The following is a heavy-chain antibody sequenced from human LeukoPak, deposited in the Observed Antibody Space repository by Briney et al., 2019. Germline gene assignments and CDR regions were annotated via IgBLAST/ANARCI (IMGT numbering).Heavy chain of an antibody. J-gene: IGHJ6*02. CDR3: ARGGLRFLDV. CDR1: GYTFTSYY. CDR2: INPSGGST. Sequence: GASVKVSCKASGYTFTSYYMHWVRQAPGQGLEWMGIINPSGGSTSYAQKFQGRVTMTRDTSISTAYMELSRLRSDDTAVYYCARGGLRFLDVWGQGTTVTVSS. V-gene: IGHV1-46*01. D-gene: IGHD5/OR15-5a*01.